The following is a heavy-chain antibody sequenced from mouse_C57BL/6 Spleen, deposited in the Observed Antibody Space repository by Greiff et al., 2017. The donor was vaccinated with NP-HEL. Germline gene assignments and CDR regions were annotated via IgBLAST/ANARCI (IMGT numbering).Heavy chain of an antibody. J-gene: IGHJ2*01. Sequence: VQLQQPGAELVRPGSSVKLSCKASGYTFTSYWMDWVKQRPGQGLEWIGNIYPSDSETHYNQKFKDKATLTVDKSSSTAYMQLSSLTSEDSAVYYCARDDDYDGYWGQGTTLTVSS. CDR2: IYPSDSET. V-gene: IGHV1-61*01. CDR3: ARDDDYDGY. CDR1: GYTFTSYW. D-gene: IGHD2-4*01.